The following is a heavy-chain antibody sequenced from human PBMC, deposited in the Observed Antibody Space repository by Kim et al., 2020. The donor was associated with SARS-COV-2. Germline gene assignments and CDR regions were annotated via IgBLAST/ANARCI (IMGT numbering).Heavy chain of an antibody. CDR3: ARDGRNTWYYFDY. V-gene: IGHV4-59*01. D-gene: IGHD2-2*02. J-gene: IGHJ4*02. Sequence: SETLSLTCTVSGDSITSYYWSWIRQPPGKGLEWIGYIFYSGSTNYNPSLKSRVTISVDTSKNQFSLKLSSVTAADTAVYYCARDGRNTWYYFDYWGQGTL. CDR1: GDSITSYY. CDR2: IFYSGST.